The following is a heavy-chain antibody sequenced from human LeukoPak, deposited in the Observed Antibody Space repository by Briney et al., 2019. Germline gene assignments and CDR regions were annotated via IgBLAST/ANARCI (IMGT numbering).Heavy chain of an antibody. D-gene: IGHD6-19*01. J-gene: IGHJ6*02. CDR1: GGSINSGGYY. CDR2: INHSGSM. V-gene: IGHV4-34*01. Sequence: TSETLSLTCTVSGGSINSGGYYWSWIRQHPGKGLEWIGEINHSGSMKYNPSLKSRVVISVDTSKNQISLKLRSVTAADTAVYYCARALLVGYNSGWDSAYYYYGMDVWGQGTTVTVSS. CDR3: ARALLVGYNSGWDSAYYYYGMDV.